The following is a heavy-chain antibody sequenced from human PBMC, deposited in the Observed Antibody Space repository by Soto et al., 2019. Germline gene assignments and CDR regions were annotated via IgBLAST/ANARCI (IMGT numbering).Heavy chain of an antibody. J-gene: IGHJ6*02. V-gene: IGHV4-34*01. CDR2: INHSGST. Sequence: SETLSLTCAVYGGSFSGYYWSWIRQPPGKGLEWIGEINHSGSTNYNPSLKSRVTISVDTSKNQFSLKLSSVTAADTAVYYCAKGGGDGFYYGMDVWGQGTTVTVSS. D-gene: IGHD3-16*01. CDR3: AKGGGDGFYYGMDV. CDR1: GGSFSGYY.